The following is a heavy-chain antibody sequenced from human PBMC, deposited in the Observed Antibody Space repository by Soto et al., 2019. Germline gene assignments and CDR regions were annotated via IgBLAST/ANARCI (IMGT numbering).Heavy chain of an antibody. CDR3: ARGRPNYFYYGLDV. CDR2: KYYSGAT. J-gene: IGHJ6*02. CDR1: GGSIKSDYY. Sequence: QLQLKESGPRLVKPSQTLSLTCTVSGGSIKSDYYWAWVRQFPGGGLQWMCYKYYSGATDSDPSLERRVSFSVDMSKIQFSLNLTSVTVADTAVYYCARGRPNYFYYGLDVWGQGIPVTVSS. V-gene: IGHV4-30-4*01.